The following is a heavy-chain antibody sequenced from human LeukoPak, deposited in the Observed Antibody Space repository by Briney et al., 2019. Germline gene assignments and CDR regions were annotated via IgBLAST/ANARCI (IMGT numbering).Heavy chain of an antibody. CDR3: ARGFPSSSRWFDP. CDR1: AESFSGYH. V-gene: IGHV4-34*01. CDR2: IDHSGSA. J-gene: IGHJ5*02. D-gene: IGHD6-6*01. Sequence: PSETLSLTCGVYAESFSGYHWTWLRLRPGKGLDWIGDIDHSGSAHYNPSLKSRVTISADTYNKQFSLNLHSVTAADTAVYYCARGFPSSSRWFDPWGQGTLVTVSS.